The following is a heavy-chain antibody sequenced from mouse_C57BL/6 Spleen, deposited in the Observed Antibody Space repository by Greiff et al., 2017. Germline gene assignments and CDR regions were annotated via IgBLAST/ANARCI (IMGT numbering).Heavy chain of an antibody. CDR3: ARHRTVVPFDC. Sequence: VQLVESGAELVKPGASVKISCKASGYAFSSYWMNWVKQRPGKGLEWIGQIYPGDGDTNYNGKFKGKATLTADKSSSTAYMQLSSLTSEDSAVYFCARHRTVVPFDCWGQGTTLTVSS. D-gene: IGHD1-1*01. V-gene: IGHV1-80*01. CDR1: GYAFSSYW. J-gene: IGHJ2*01. CDR2: IYPGDGDT.